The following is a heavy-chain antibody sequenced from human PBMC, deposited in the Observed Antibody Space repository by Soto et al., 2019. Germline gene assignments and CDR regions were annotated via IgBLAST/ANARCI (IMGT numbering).Heavy chain of an antibody. V-gene: IGHV3-53*01. Sequence: PGGSLRLSCAASGFAVSSKYMTWVRQAPGKGLEWVSVIYGGGTTYYADPVKGRFTISRDTSKNTLYLQMNSLRAEDTAVYYCVQTTGWPGFAFWGQGTLVTVSS. CDR1: GFAVSSKY. CDR2: IYGGGTT. D-gene: IGHD6-19*01. J-gene: IGHJ4*02. CDR3: VQTTGWPGFAF.